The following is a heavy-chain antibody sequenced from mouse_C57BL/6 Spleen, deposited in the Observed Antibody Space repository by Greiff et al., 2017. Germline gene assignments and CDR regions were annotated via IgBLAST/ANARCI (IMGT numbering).Heavy chain of an antibody. D-gene: IGHD1-1*01. CDR2: IRNKANGYTT. Sequence: EVKVEESGGGLVQPGGSLSLSCAASGFTFTDYYMSWVRQPPGKALEWLGFIRNKANGYTTEYSASVKGRFTISRDNSQSILYLQMNALRAEDSATYYCARYTDYGSSYENYYAMDYWGQGTSVTVSS. CDR1: GFTFTDYY. V-gene: IGHV7-3*01. CDR3: ARYTDYGSSYENYYAMDY. J-gene: IGHJ4*01.